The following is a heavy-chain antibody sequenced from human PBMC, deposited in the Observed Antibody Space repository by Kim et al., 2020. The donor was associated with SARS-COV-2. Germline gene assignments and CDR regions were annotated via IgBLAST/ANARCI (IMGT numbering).Heavy chain of an antibody. CDR2: INHSGST. Sequence: SETLSLTCAVYGGSFSGYYWSWIRQPPGKGLEWIGEINHSGSTNYNPSLKSRVTISVDTSKNQFSLKLSSVTAADTAVYYCARLLRLSIAARPLRSPRWFDPWGQGTLVTVSS. CDR1: GGSFSGYY. J-gene: IGHJ5*02. D-gene: IGHD6-6*01. V-gene: IGHV4-34*01. CDR3: ARLLRLSIAARPLRSPRWFDP.